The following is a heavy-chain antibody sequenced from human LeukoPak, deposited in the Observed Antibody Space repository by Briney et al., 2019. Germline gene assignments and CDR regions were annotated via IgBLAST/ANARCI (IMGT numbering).Heavy chain of an antibody. CDR2: ISSSGSTI. J-gene: IGHJ4*02. V-gene: IGHV3-48*03. CDR3: ASLYSSSWFSLDY. Sequence: GGSLRLSCAASGFTFSSYEMNWVRQAPGKGLEWVADISSSGSTIYYADSVKGRFTISRDNAKNSLYLQMSSLRAEDTAVYYCASLYSSSWFSLDYWGQGTLVTVSS. CDR1: GFTFSSYE. D-gene: IGHD6-13*01.